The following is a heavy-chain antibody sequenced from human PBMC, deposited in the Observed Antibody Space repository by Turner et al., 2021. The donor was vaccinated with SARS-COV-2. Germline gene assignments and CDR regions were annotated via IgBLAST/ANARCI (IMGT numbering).Heavy chain of an antibody. Sequence: QVQLMESGGGVVQPGRSLRLACAASGFTFSTYAMHWVRQAPGKGLEWVAVIWYDGSNKFYVDSVKGRFTISRDNSKNTLYLQMNSLRAEDTAVYYCARDYSSSSYLVSWFDPWGQGTLVTVSS. CDR2: IWYDGSNK. V-gene: IGHV3-33*01. D-gene: IGHD6-6*01. CDR3: ARDYSSSSYLVSWFDP. J-gene: IGHJ5*02. CDR1: GFTFSTYA.